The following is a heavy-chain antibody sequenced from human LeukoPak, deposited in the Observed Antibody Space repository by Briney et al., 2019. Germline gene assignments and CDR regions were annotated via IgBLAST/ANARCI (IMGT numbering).Heavy chain of an antibody. CDR3: AKDEDSGEPVAGRRFFDY. Sequence: PGRSLRLSCAASGFTFSSYGMHWVRQAPGKGLEWVAVISYDGSNKYYAASVKGRFTISRDNSKNSLYLQMNSLRAEDTAVYYCAKDEDSGEPVAGRRFFDYWGQGTLVTVSS. J-gene: IGHJ4*02. D-gene: IGHD6-19*01. V-gene: IGHV3-30*18. CDR1: GFTFSSYG. CDR2: ISYDGSNK.